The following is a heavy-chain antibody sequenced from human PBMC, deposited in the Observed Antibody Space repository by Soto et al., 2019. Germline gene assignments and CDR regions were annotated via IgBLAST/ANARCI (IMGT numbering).Heavy chain of an antibody. CDR2: INTDGSST. Sequence: GGSLRLSCAASGFTFSSYWMHWVRQAPGKGLVWVSRINTDGSSTSYADSVKGRFTISRDNSNNTLWLQMDRLRAEDTAIYYCAKGGTNDYSPLDFCGQGTPVTVSS. V-gene: IGHV3-74*01. D-gene: IGHD2-8*01. J-gene: IGHJ4*02. CDR3: AKGGTNDYSPLDF. CDR1: GFTFSSYW.